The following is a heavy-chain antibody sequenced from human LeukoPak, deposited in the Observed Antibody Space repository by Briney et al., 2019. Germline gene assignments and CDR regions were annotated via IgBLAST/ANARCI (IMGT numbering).Heavy chain of an antibody. Sequence: SVKVSCKASGGTFSSYAISWVRQAPGQGLEWMGGIIPIFGTANYAQKFQGRVTITTDESTSTAYMELSSLRSEDTAVYYCATYSSSRGGNSYYYYYMDVWGKGTTVTVSS. CDR2: IIPIFGTA. J-gene: IGHJ6*03. V-gene: IGHV1-69*05. D-gene: IGHD6-13*01. CDR1: GGTFSSYA. CDR3: ATYSSSRGGNSYYYYYMDV.